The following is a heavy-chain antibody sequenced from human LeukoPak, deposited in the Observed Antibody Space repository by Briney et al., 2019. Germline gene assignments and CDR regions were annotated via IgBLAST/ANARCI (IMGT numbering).Heavy chain of an antibody. J-gene: IGHJ4*02. CDR2: ISSSSSYI. Sequence: MSGGSLRLSCAASGFTFSSYSMNWVRQAPGKGLEWVSSISSSSSYIYYADSVKGRFTISRDNAKNTLYLQMNSLRAEDTAVYYCARRAGAYSHPYDYWGQGTLVTVSS. CDR1: GFTFSSYS. V-gene: IGHV3-21*04. CDR3: ARRAGAYSHPYDY. D-gene: IGHD4/OR15-4a*01.